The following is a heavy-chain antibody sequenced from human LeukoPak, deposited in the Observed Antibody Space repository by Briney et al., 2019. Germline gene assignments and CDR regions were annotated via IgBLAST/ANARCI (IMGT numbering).Heavy chain of an antibody. D-gene: IGHD5-12*01. CDR3: AYGYSGYLPFDY. J-gene: IGHJ4*02. CDR2: IRYDGSNK. CDR1: GFTFSSYG. V-gene: IGHV3-30*02. Sequence: PGGSLRLSCAASGFTFSSYGMHWVRQAPGKGLEWVAFIRYDGSNKYYADSVKGRFTISRDNAKNSLYLQMNSLRAEDTAVYYCAYGYSGYLPFDYWGQGTLVTVSS.